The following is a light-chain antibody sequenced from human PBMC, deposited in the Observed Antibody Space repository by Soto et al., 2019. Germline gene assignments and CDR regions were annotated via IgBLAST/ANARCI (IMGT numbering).Light chain of an antibody. V-gene: IGKV3-20*01. CDR2: GAS. CDR3: QQYGSSPPYT. Sequence: EIVLTQSPGTLSLSPGERATLSCRASQSVSSNYLAWYQQKFGQAPRLLIYGASSRATGIPDRFSGSGSGTDFTLTISRLEPEDFAVYYCQQYGSSPPYTVGQGTKV. J-gene: IGKJ2*01. CDR1: QSVSSNY.